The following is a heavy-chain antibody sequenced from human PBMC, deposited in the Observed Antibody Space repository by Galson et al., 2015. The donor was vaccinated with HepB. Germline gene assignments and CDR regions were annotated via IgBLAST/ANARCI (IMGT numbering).Heavy chain of an antibody. J-gene: IGHJ4*01. V-gene: IGHV3-21*06. CDR2: ITGGSDYK. CDR3: ARDPGFSAHTPHFDY. CDR1: GFTFNIFN. Sequence: SLRLSCAASGFTFNIFNMNWLRQAPGKGLEWVSSITGGSDYKYHAGSLGGRFTISRDNARNSLFLDMTSLRAEDTALYYCARDPGFSAHTPHFDYWGHGTLVTVSS. D-gene: IGHD2-15*01.